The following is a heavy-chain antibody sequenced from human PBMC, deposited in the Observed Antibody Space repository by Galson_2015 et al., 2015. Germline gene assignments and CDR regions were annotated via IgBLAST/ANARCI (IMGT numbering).Heavy chain of an antibody. D-gene: IGHD3-22*01. CDR1: GGSISSGGYY. Sequence: TLSLTCTVSGGSISSGGYYWSWIRQHPGKGLEWIGYIYYSGSTYYNPSLKSRVTISVDTSKSQFSLKLSSVTAADTAVYYCARDRTYYYDSSGYYYGGFDYWGQGTLVTVSS. J-gene: IGHJ4*02. CDR2: IYYSGST. CDR3: ARDRTYYYDSSGYYYGGFDY. V-gene: IGHV4-31*03.